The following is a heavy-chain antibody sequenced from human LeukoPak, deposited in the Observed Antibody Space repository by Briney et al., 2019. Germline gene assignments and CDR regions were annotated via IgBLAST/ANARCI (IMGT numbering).Heavy chain of an antibody. Sequence: AASVKVSCKASGGTFSSYAISWVRQAPGQGLEWMGRIIPILGIANYAQKFQGRVTITADKSTSTAYMELSSLRSEDTAVYYCARAHYDSSGYHDAFDIWGQGTMVTVSS. CDR2: IIPILGIA. J-gene: IGHJ3*02. CDR3: ARAHYDSSGYHDAFDI. V-gene: IGHV1-69*04. CDR1: GGTFSSYA. D-gene: IGHD3-22*01.